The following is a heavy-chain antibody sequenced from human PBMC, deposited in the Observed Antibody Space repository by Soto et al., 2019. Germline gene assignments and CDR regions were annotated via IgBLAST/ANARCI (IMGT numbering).Heavy chain of an antibody. CDR3: ARAHVGHNYTSGPLYP. D-gene: IGHD2-8*01. Sequence: QVQLVQSGAEVRKPGASVKISCKASGYTFNTDYIQWVRQAPGQGLEWTGIINPSGGRRNYAQKLQGRVTMTSDTSTRTVYMEMRSLRSEDTAMYYCARAHVGHNYTSGPLYPWGQGTLVTVFS. CDR1: GYTFNTDY. V-gene: IGHV1-46*02. CDR2: INPSGGRR. J-gene: IGHJ5*02.